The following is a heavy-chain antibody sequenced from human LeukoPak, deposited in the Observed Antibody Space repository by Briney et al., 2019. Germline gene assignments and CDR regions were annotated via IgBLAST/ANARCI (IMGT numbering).Heavy chain of an antibody. V-gene: IGHV1-18*01. CDR3: ARDRMDIVVVGAEVMDFDY. D-gene: IGHD2-15*01. J-gene: IGHJ4*02. CDR2: ISAYNGNT. CDR1: GYTFTSYG. Sequence: AASVKVSCKASGYTFTSYGISWVRQAPGQGLEWMGWISAYNGNTNYAQKLQGRVTMTTDTSASTAYMELSSLRSEDTAVYYCARDRMDIVVVGAEVMDFDYWGQGTLVTVSS.